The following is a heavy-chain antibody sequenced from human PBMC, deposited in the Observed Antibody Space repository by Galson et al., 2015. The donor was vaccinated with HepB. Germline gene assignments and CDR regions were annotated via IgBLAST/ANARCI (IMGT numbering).Heavy chain of an antibody. J-gene: IGHJ4*02. D-gene: IGHD5/OR15-5a*01. Sequence: SLRLSCAASGFTFSSYAMRWIRQAPGKGLEWVSAISGGGGNTHYADSVEGRFTISRDNSKNTLYLQMNNLRAEDTAIYYCAKVWSTYYFDYWGQGTLVTVSS. CDR2: ISGGGGNT. CDR1: GFTFSSYA. V-gene: IGHV3-23*01. CDR3: AKVWSTYYFDY.